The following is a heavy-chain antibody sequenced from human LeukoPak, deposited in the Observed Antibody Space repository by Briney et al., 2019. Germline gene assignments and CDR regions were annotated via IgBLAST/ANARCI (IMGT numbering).Heavy chain of an antibody. V-gene: IGHV3-23*01. CDR3: AKARGEQLGPLDY. J-gene: IGHJ4*02. D-gene: IGHD6-6*01. CDR1: GFTFSSYA. Sequence: GGSLRLSCAASGFTFSSYAMSWGRQAPGKGLEWVSAISGSGGITYYADSVKGRFTISRDNSKNTLSLQMNSVRAEDTAVYYCAKARGEQLGPLDYWGQGTLVTVYS. CDR2: ISGSGGIT.